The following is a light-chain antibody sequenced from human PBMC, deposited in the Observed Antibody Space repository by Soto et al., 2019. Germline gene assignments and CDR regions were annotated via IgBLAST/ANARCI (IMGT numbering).Light chain of an antibody. CDR2: QDT. V-gene: IGLV3-1*01. CDR1: KLKSEY. CDR3: QAWDSTTEV. J-gene: IGLJ2*01. Sequence: SYELTQPPSVSVSPGQTASITCSGDKLKSEYACWYQQKPGQSPILVIYQDTKRPSGIPERFSGSNSGNTATLTIRGTQAMDEADYYCQAWDSTTEVFGGGTKLTVL.